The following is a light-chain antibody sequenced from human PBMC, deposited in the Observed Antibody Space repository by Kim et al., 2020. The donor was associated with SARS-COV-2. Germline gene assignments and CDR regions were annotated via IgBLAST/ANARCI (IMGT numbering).Light chain of an antibody. CDR3: QSYDTGLSGII. Sequence: QSVTISCTGSNSNIGAGYEVHWYQQLPGTAPKLLIYNDYRRPSGVPDRFSGSRSATSASLAITGLQAEDEADYYCQSYDTGLSGIIFGGGTKLTVL. CDR2: NDY. J-gene: IGLJ2*01. V-gene: IGLV1-40*01. CDR1: NSNIGAGYE.